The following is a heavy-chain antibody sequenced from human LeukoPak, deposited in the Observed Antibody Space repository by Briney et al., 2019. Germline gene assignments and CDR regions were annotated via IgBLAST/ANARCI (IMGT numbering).Heavy chain of an antibody. V-gene: IGHV3-33*08. Sequence: GGSLRLSCAASGFTFTNFAMHWVRQAPGKGLEWVAAIWYDGSKMYYADSVKGRFTISSDDSKNTLYLQMNSLRAEDTAVYYCGRDPSRYAFDIWGHGTMVTVSS. CDR2: IWYDGSKM. J-gene: IGHJ3*02. CDR3: GRDPSRYAFDI. CDR1: GFTFTNFA.